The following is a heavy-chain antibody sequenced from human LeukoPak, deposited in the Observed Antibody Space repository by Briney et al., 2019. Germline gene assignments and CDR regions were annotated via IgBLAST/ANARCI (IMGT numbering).Heavy chain of an antibody. J-gene: IGHJ6*03. CDR3: ARGRTSPYYYYYYMDV. CDR2: MNPNSGNT. CDR1: GYTFTSYD. V-gene: IGHV1-8*01. Sequence: ASVKVSCKASGYTFTSYDINWVRQATGQGPEWMGWMNPNSGNTGYAQKFQGRVTMTRNTSISTAYMELSSLRSEDTAVYYCARGRTSPYYYYYYMDVWGKGTTVTVSS.